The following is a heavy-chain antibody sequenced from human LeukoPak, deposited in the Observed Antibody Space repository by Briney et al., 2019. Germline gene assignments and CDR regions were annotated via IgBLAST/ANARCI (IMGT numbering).Heavy chain of an antibody. CDR3: ARSFRGYSGYDQFLYYMDV. D-gene: IGHD5-12*01. CDR1: GGSISSSSYY. Sequence: SETLSLTCTVSGGSISSSSYYWGGIRQPPGKGLEWIGSIYYSGSTYYNPSLKSRVTISVDTSKNQFSLKLSSVTAADTAVYYCARSFRGYSGYDQFLYYMDVWGKGTTVTVSS. J-gene: IGHJ6*03. V-gene: IGHV4-39*01. CDR2: IYYSGST.